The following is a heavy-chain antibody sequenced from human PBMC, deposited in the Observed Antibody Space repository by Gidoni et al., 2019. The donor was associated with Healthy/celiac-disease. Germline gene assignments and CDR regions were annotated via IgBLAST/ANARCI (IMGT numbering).Heavy chain of an antibody. Sequence: QVQLQQRGAGLLKPSETLSLTCAVYGGSFSGYYWSWIRQPPGKGLEWIGEINHSGSTNYNPSLKSRVTISVDTSKNQFSLKLSSVTAADTAVYYCARRHITFGGVIVSGAWFDPWGQGTLVTVSS. V-gene: IGHV4-34*01. CDR3: ARRHITFGGVIVSGAWFDP. CDR2: INHSGST. D-gene: IGHD3-16*02. J-gene: IGHJ5*02. CDR1: GGSFSGYY.